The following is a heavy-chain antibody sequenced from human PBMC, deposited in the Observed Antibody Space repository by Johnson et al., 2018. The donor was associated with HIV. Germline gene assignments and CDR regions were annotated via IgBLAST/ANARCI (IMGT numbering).Heavy chain of an antibody. V-gene: IGHV3-20*04. CDR3: AKGGYNWKFDGFDI. Sequence: VQLVESGGGVVQPGRSLRLSCAASGFTFDDYGMSWVRQAPGKGLEWVSGINWNGGSTGYADSVKGRFTISRDNAKNSLYLQMNSLRAEDTALYYCAKGGYNWKFDGFDIWGQGTMVTVSS. CDR1: GFTFDDYG. J-gene: IGHJ3*02. D-gene: IGHD1-20*01. CDR2: INWNGGST.